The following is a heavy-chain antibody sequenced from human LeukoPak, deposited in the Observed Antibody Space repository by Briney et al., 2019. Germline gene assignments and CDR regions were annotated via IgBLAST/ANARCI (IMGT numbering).Heavy chain of an antibody. V-gene: IGHV4-59*01. CDR2: IYYSGST. CDR3: ARGILTGYYQFDY. Sequence: SETLSLTCTVSGGSISRYYWSWIRQPPGKGLEWIGYIYYSGSTNYNPSLKSRVTISVDTSKNQFSLKLSSVTAADTAVYYCARGILTGYYQFDYWGQGTLVTVSS. J-gene: IGHJ4*02. D-gene: IGHD3-9*01. CDR1: GGSISRYY.